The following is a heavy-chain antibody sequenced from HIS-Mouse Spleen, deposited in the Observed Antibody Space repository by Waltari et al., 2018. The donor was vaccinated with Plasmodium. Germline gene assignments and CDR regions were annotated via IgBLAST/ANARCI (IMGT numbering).Heavy chain of an antibody. CDR3: ARVLGYKAAAGTFVEYFQH. V-gene: IGHV1-2*02. CDR1: GYTFTGYY. D-gene: IGHD6-13*01. J-gene: IGHJ1*01. Sequence: QVQLVQSGAEVKKPGASVKVSCKASGYTFTGYYMPWVRQAPGQGLGWRGGIKPNSGGKNSAQKFQGKVTMTRETSISTAYMELSRLRSDDTAVYYCARVLGYKAAAGTFVEYFQHWGQGTLVTVSS. CDR2: IKPNSGGK.